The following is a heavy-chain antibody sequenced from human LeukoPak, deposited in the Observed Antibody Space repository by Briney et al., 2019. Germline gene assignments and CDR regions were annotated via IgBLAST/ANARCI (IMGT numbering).Heavy chain of an antibody. Sequence: GGSLRLSCAASGFTVSSNYMSWVRQAPGKGLEWVSIIYSGGSTYYADSVKGRFTISRDNSKNTLFLQMNSLRADDTAVYYCARDRGFCSGDSCYPRYFQHWARAPWSPSPQ. CDR2: IYSGGST. D-gene: IGHD2-15*01. CDR3: ARDRGFCSGDSCYPRYFQH. CDR1: GFTVSSNY. V-gene: IGHV3-53*01. J-gene: IGHJ1*01.